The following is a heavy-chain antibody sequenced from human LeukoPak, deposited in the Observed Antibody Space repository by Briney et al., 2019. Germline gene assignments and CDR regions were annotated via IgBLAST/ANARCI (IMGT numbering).Heavy chain of an antibody. V-gene: IGHV4-39*07. CDR3: ARDLFLGPKDTNDY. D-gene: IGHD2-2*01. CDR2: IYYTGST. Sequence: SETLSLTCTVSGDSISSSRYYWGWIRQPPGMGLEWIGNIYYTGSTYYNPSLMSRVIISVDTSKNQFSLNLSSVTAADTAVYYCARDLFLGPKDTNDYWGQGTLVTVSS. J-gene: IGHJ4*02. CDR1: GDSISSSRYY.